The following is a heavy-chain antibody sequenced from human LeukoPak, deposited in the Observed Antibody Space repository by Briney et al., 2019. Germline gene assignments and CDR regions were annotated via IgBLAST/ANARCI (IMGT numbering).Heavy chain of an antibody. CDR3: ASAAGAFDS. J-gene: IGHJ3*01. CDR1: GITFSSYG. V-gene: IGHV3-33*01. CDR2: IWPDGSNK. D-gene: IGHD6-13*01. Sequence: GRSLRLSCEASGITFSSYGIHWVRQAPGKGLEWVAVIWPDGSNKYYADSVKGRFIISRDNSKNTLWLRMNSLRAEDTAVYYCASAAGAFDSWGQGTMVTVSS.